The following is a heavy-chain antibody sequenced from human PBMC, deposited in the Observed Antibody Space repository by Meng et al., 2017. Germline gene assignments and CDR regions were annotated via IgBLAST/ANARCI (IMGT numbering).Heavy chain of an antibody. D-gene: IGHD6-19*01. CDR2: IYYSGST. J-gene: IGHJ4*02. V-gene: IGHV4-39*07. CDR3: ARYRSGWLIDY. Sequence: SETLSLTCTASGGSISSSSYYWGWIRQPPGKGLEWIGSIYYSGSTYYNPSLKSRVTISVDTSKNQFSLKLSSVTAADTAVYYCARYRSGWLIDYWGQGTLVTVSS. CDR1: GGSISSSSYY.